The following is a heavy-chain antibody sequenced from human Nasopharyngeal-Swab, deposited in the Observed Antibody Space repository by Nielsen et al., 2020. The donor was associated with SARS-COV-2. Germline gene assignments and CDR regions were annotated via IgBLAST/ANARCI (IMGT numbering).Heavy chain of an antibody. Sequence: LRQAPGKALEWLALVHWDDEKRYSPSLKSRLTITKDTSKNQVVLTMTNVDPVDTATYYCARGYQLIRGFDYWGQGTLVTVSS. D-gene: IGHD2-2*01. CDR3: ARGYQLIRGFDY. V-gene: IGHV2-5*02. J-gene: IGHJ4*02. CDR2: VHWDDEK.